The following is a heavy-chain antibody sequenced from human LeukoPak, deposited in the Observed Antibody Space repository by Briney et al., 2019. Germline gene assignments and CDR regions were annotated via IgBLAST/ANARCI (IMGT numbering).Heavy chain of an antibody. CDR1: GFTFSSYG. J-gene: IGHJ4*02. D-gene: IGHD2-2*01. V-gene: IGHV3-30*02. Sequence: GGSLRLSCAASGFTFSSYGMHWVRQAPGKGLEWVAFIRYDGSNKYYADSVKGRFTISRDTPKNTLYLEMNNLRDEDTAVYYCAISTYDYWGQGTLVTVYS. CDR3: AISTYDY. CDR2: IRYDGSNK.